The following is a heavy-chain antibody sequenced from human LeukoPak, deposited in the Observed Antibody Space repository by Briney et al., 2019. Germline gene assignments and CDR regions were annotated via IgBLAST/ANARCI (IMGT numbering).Heavy chain of an antibody. Sequence: SETLCLTCAVYGGSFSGYYWSWIRQPPGKGLEWIGEINHSGSTNYNPSLKSRVTISVDTSKNQFSLKLSSVTAADTAVYYCASSKHYVPARLHYWGQGTLVTVSS. CDR2: INHSGST. CDR1: GGSFSGYY. CDR3: ASSKHYVPARLHY. J-gene: IGHJ4*02. V-gene: IGHV4-34*01. D-gene: IGHD3-16*01.